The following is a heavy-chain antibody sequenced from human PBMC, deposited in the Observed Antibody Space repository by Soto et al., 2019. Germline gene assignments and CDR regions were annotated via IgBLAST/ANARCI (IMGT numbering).Heavy chain of an antibody. CDR3: AKDLCSSWYDPLDY. J-gene: IGHJ4*02. D-gene: IGHD6-13*01. CDR2: ISGSGGST. Sequence: EVQLLESGGGLVQPGGSLRLSCAASGFTFSSYAMSWVRQAPGKGLEWVSAISGSGGSTYYADSVKGRFTISRDNSKNTLYLQMNRLRAEDTAVYSCAKDLCSSWYDPLDYWGQGTLVTVSS. CDR1: GFTFSSYA. V-gene: IGHV3-23*01.